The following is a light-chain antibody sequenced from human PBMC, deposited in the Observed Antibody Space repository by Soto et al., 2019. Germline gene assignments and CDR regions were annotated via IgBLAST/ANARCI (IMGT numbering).Light chain of an antibody. Sequence: DIQMTQSPSSLSASVGDRVTITCRASQDIGNDFGWYQQKPGKAPKRLIYSTYSVQTGVPSRFSGSGSGTDFSLIISLLQPEDSATYFCLQHNSYPRTFGQGTKVEV. J-gene: IGKJ1*01. CDR3: LQHNSYPRT. CDR1: QDIGND. CDR2: STY. V-gene: IGKV1-17*01.